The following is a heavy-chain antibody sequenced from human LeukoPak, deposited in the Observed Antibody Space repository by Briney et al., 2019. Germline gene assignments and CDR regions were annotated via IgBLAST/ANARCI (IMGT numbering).Heavy chain of an antibody. Sequence: GGSLRLSCAASGFTFSNYWMHWVRQAPGKGLVWVSRNNSDGSARSHADSVKGRFTISRDNAKKTLYLQMTSLRTEDTAVYYCASASSHRIAAGGDYWGQGSLVTVSS. V-gene: IGHV3-74*01. CDR3: ASASSHRIAAGGDY. J-gene: IGHJ4*02. CDR1: GFTFSNYW. D-gene: IGHD6-13*01. CDR2: NNSDGSAR.